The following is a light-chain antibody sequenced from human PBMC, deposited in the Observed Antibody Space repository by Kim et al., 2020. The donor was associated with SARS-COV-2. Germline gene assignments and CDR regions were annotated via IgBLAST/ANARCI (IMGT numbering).Light chain of an antibody. Sequence: ASGGDRVTIPCRGSEGISSYLAWYQQKPGKAPKRLIDAASTLQSGVPSRFSGSGYGTDFTRTISSLQPEDFATYYCQQLNSYPITFGQGTRLEIK. CDR2: AAS. CDR1: EGISSY. J-gene: IGKJ5*01. V-gene: IGKV1-9*01. CDR3: QQLNSYPIT.